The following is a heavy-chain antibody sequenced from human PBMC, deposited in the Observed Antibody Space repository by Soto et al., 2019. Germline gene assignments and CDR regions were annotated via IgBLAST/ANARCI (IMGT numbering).Heavy chain of an antibody. CDR3: AREGSGTYYFDC. CDR2: LSYEGSNK. CDR1: GFSFSTYA. J-gene: IGHJ4*02. V-gene: IGHV3-30*04. D-gene: IGHD1-26*01. Sequence: QVQLVESGGGVVQPGRSLRLSCAASGFSFSTYAMHWVRQAPGKELERVAVLSYEGSNKYYADSVKGRFTISRDNSKSTLYLQMNSLRTEDTALYYCAREGSGTYYFDCWGQGTLVTVSS.